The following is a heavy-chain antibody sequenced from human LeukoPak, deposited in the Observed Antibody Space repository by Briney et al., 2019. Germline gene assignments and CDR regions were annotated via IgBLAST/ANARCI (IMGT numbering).Heavy chain of an antibody. CDR2: IYTSGST. J-gene: IGHJ5*02. Sequence: PSQTLSLICTVSGGSISSGSYYWSWIRQPAGKGLEWIGRIYTSGSTNYNPSLKSRVTISVDTSKNQFSLKLSSVTAADTAVYYCARIAMVAATQWFDPWGQGTLVTVSS. D-gene: IGHD2-15*01. CDR1: GGSISSGSYY. V-gene: IGHV4-61*02. CDR3: ARIAMVAATQWFDP.